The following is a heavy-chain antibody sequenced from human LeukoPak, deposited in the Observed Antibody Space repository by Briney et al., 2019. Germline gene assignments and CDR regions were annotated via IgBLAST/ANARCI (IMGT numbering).Heavy chain of an antibody. CDR2: IYHSGST. CDR1: GYSISSGYY. V-gene: IGHV4-38-2*02. Sequence: SETLSLTXTVSGYSISSGYYWGWIRQPPGKGLEWIGSIYHSGSTYYNPSLKSRVTISVDTSKNQFSLKLSSVTAADTAVYYCARELRYCSSTSRHDYWGQGTLVTVSS. D-gene: IGHD2-2*01. CDR3: ARELRYCSSTSRHDY. J-gene: IGHJ4*02.